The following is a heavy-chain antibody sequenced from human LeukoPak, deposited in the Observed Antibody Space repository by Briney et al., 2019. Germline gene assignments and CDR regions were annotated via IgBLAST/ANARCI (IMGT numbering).Heavy chain of an antibody. D-gene: IGHD1-26*01. CDR1: GFTFDDYA. J-gene: IGHJ4*02. CDR2: ISWNSGSI. Sequence: GRSLRLSCAASGFTFDDYAMHWVRQAPGKGLEWVSGISWNSGSIGYADSVKGRFTISRDNAKNSLYLQMNSLRAEDMALYYCAKASLVRAPHYFAYWGQGTLVTVSS. CDR3: AKASLVRAPHYFAY. V-gene: IGHV3-9*03.